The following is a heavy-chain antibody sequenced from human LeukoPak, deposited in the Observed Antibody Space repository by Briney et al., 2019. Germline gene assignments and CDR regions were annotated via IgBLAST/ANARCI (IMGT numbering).Heavy chain of an antibody. CDR3: ARAEGGYSVGFDY. J-gene: IGHJ4*02. CDR1: GGTFSSYA. D-gene: IGHD5-18*01. CDR2: IIPIFGTA. Sequence: SVKVSCKASGGTFSSYAISWVRQAPGQGLEWVGGIIPIFGTANYAQKFQGRVTITADESTSTAYMELSSLRSEDTAVYYCARAEGGYSVGFDYWGQGTLVTVSS. V-gene: IGHV1-69*13.